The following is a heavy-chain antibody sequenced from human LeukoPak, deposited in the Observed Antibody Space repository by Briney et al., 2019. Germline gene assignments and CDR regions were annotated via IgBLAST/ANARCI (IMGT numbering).Heavy chain of an antibody. Sequence: SETLSLTCTVSGGSISSYYWSWIRQPPGKGLEWIGYIYYSGSTNYNPSLKSRVTISVDTSRNQFSLKLSSVTAADTAVYYCASGGRGDWYFDLWGRGTLVTVSS. CDR2: IYYSGST. D-gene: IGHD2-15*01. V-gene: IGHV4-59*08. CDR1: GGSISSYY. CDR3: ASGGRGDWYFDL. J-gene: IGHJ2*01.